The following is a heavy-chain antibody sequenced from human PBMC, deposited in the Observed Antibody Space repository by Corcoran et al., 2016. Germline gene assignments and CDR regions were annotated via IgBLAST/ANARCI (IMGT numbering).Heavy chain of an antibody. CDR3: TREAGIAAADYGMDV. CDR2: IRSKAYGGTT. V-gene: IGHV3-49*05. D-gene: IGHD6-13*01. Sequence: EVQLVESGGGLVKPGRSLRLSCTASGFTFGDYAMSWFRQAPGKGLEWVGFIRSKAYGGTTEYAASVKGRFTISRDDSKSIAYLQMNSLKTEDTAVYYCTREAGIAAADYGMDVWGQGTTVTVSS. CDR1: GFTFGDYA. J-gene: IGHJ6*02.